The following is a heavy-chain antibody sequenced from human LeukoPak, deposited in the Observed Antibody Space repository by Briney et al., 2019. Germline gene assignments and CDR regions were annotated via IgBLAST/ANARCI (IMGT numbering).Heavy chain of an antibody. V-gene: IGHV5-51*01. CDR3: ARSGSSGWYGDVFDI. D-gene: IGHD6-19*01. CDR2: ICPGDSDT. CDR1: GYSFTSYW. Sequence: GESLKISCKGSGYSFTSYWIGWVRQMPGKGLEWMGIICPGDSDTRYSPSFQGQVTISADKSISTAYLQWSSLKASDTAMYYCARSGSSGWYGDVFDIWGQGTMVTVSS. J-gene: IGHJ3*02.